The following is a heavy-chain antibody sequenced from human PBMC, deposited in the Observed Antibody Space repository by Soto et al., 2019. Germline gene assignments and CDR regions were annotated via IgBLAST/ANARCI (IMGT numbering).Heavy chain of an antibody. J-gene: IGHJ6*02. D-gene: IGHD3-10*01. CDR2: IYSGGST. Sequence: HPGGSLRLSCAASGFTVSSNYMSWVRQAPGKGLEWVSVIYSGGSTYYADSVKGRFTISRDNSKNTLYLQMNSLRAEDTAVYYCARVGSGERYPHYYYGMDVWGQGTTVTVS. CDR1: GFTVSSNY. CDR3: ARVGSGERYPHYYYGMDV. V-gene: IGHV3-53*01.